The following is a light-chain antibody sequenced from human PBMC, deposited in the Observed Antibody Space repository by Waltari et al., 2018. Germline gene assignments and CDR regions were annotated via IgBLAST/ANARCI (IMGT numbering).Light chain of an antibody. Sequence: QAVLTQPSSLSASPGASASPTRNLRSGVHVANHRIYPYQQKPGSPPQYLLRYKSDSDKQQGSGVPSRFSGSKDASANAGILLISGLQSEDEADYYCMIWRSGASEFGGGTKLTVL. J-gene: IGLJ2*01. CDR2: YKSDSDK. CDR3: MIWRSGASE. CDR1: SGVHVANHR. V-gene: IGLV5-45*03.